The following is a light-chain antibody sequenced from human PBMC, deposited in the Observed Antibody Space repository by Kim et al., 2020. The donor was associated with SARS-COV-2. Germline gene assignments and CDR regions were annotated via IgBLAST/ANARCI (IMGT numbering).Light chain of an antibody. CDR2: AVS. CDR3: SSYTSSSTWV. CDR1: SSDVGGYNY. J-gene: IGLJ3*02. Sequence: GQSITISCTGPSSDVGGYNYVSWYQQHPGKAPKLMIYAVSNRPSGVSNRFSGSKSGNTASLTISGLQAEDETDYYCSSYTSSSTWVFGGGTQLTVL. V-gene: IGLV2-14*04.